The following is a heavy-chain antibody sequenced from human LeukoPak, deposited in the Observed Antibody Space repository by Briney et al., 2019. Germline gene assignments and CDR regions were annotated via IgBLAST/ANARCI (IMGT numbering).Heavy chain of an antibody. Sequence: ASVKVSCKASGYTFTGYYMHWGRQAPGQGLEWMGWINPNSGGTNYAQKFQGRVTMTRDTYISTAYMELSRLRSDHTAVYYCARMLLTGWFIDYWGQGTLVTVSS. CDR1: GYTFTGYY. D-gene: IGHD6-19*01. CDR2: INPNSGGT. CDR3: ARMLLTGWFIDY. V-gene: IGHV1-2*02. J-gene: IGHJ4*02.